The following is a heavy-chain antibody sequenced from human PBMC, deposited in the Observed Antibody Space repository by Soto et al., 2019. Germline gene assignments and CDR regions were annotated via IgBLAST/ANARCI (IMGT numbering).Heavy chain of an antibody. CDR3: AKGGDNTYYYYGMDV. CDR2: IYSEATT. CDR1: VFILSTNY. V-gene: IGHV3-53*01. J-gene: IGHJ6*02. D-gene: IGHD3-16*01. Sequence: PVGSLRLSCASSVFILSTNYMRCVRQAPGKGLQWVSDIYSEATTYYADSVTGRFTISRDDSKNALYHHMNSLRAEDTAVYYCAKGGDNTYYYYGMDVWGQGTTVTVSS.